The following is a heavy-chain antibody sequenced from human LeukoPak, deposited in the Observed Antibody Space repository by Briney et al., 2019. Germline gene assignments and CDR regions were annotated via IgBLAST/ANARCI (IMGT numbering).Heavy chain of an antibody. CDR3: ARGDGSSSWYRDRYFDY. CDR1: GGSFSGYY. V-gene: IGHV4-34*01. J-gene: IGHJ4*02. CDR2: IDHSGST. D-gene: IGHD6-13*01. Sequence: SETLSLTCAVYGGSFSGYYWSWIRQPPGKGLEWIGEIDHSGSTNYNPSLKSRVTISVDTSKNQSSLKLSSVTAADTAVYYCARGDGSSSWYRDRYFDYWGQGTLVTVSS.